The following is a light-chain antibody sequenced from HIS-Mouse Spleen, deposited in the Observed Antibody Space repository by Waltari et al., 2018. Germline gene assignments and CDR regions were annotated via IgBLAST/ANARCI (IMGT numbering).Light chain of an antibody. CDR3: QQYYSTPRT. J-gene: IGKJ1*01. CDR1: QSVLYSSNNKNY. CDR2: WAS. Sequence: DIVMTQSPDSLAVSLGERATINCTLSQSVLYSSNNKNYLAWYQQKPGQPPKLLSSWASTRESGVPERFSGSGSGTDFTLTSSSLQAENVAVYYCQQYYSTPRTFGQGTKVEIK. V-gene: IGKV4-1*01.